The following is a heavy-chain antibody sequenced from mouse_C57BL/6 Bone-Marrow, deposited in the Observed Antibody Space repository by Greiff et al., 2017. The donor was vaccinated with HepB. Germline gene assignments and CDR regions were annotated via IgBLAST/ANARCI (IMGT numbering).Heavy chain of an antibody. CDR1: GFTFSSYA. V-gene: IGHV5-4*01. CDR2: ISDGGSYT. J-gene: IGHJ4*01. D-gene: IGHD2-4*01. CDR3: ARDEGLPYYYAMDY. Sequence: EVQLVESGGGLVKPGGSLKLSCAASGFTFSSYAMSWVRQTPEKRLEWVATISDGGSYTYYPDNVKGRFTISRDNAKNNLYLQMSHLKSEDTAMYYCARDEGLPYYYAMDYWGQGTSVTVSS.